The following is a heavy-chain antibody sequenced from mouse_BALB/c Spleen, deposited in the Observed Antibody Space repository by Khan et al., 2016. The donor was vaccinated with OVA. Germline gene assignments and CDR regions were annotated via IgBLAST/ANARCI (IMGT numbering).Heavy chain of an antibody. CDR2: INPSSSYP. J-gene: IGHJ3*01. D-gene: IGHD2-14*01. CDR1: GYTFTSYT. CDR3: TREGAYYRSDGWFAY. V-gene: IGHV1-4*01. Sequence: VQLQQSGAELARPGASVKMSCKASGYTFTSYTMHWVKQRPGQGLEWIGYINPSSSYPNYNQKFKDKATLTADKSSSTANLQLSSLTSEDTAVYYCTREGAYYRSDGWFAYWGQGTLVTVSA.